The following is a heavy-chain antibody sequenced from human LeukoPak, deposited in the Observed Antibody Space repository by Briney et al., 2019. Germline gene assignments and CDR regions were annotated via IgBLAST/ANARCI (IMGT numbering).Heavy chain of an antibody. Sequence: GGSLRLSCAASGFTFSSYAMYWVRQAPGKGLEWVSGIFGSGGSIHYADSVKGRFTISRDNSRNTLFLQMNSLRGDDTALYYCAKGGSGYFLDLWGQGTLVTVSS. D-gene: IGHD3-22*01. CDR3: AKGGSGYFLDL. CDR2: IFGSGGSI. V-gene: IGHV3-23*01. CDR1: GFTFSSYA. J-gene: IGHJ5*02.